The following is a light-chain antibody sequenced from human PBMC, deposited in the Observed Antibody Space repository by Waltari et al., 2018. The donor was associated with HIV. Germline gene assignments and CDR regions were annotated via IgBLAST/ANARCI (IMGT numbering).Light chain of an antibody. CDR1: QSITGSY. V-gene: IGKV3-20*01. J-gene: IGKJ5*01. CDR2: GAS. CDR3: QRYDNVPPT. Sequence: EIVLTQSPGTLSLSPGERATLSCRASQSITGSYLAWYQQKPGQAPRLLIYGASSRATGIPDRISGSGSGTDFTLTIRRLEPEDIATYYCQRYDNVPPTFGQGTRLEIK.